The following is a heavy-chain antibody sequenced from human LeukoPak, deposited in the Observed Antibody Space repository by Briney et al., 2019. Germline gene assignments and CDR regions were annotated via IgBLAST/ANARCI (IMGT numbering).Heavy chain of an antibody. CDR1: GCSISTYY. CDR3: ARLTYSTSWYYFDF. CDR2: VYSSGST. D-gene: IGHD6-13*01. Sequence: SETLSLTCTISGCSISTYYWSWIRQPPGKGLEWIGYVYSSGSTDYNPSLKSRVTISLDTSQNQFSLNVTSITTADTAVYYCARLTYSTSWYYFDFWGQGTLVTVSS. J-gene: IGHJ4*02. V-gene: IGHV4-59*01.